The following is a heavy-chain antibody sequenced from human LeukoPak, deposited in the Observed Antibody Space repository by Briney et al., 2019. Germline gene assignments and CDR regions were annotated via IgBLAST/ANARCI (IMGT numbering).Heavy chain of an antibody. J-gene: IGHJ3*02. D-gene: IGHD3-10*01. CDR1: GFTFSSYA. Sequence: GGSLRLSCAASGFTFSSYAMSWVRQAPGKGLEWVSAISGSGGSTYYADSVKGRFTISRDNSKNTLYLQMNSLRAEDTAVYYCAKGGLHVLWFGELTFDIWGQGTMVTVSS. CDR3: AKGGLHVLWFGELTFDI. V-gene: IGHV3-23*01. CDR2: ISGSGGST.